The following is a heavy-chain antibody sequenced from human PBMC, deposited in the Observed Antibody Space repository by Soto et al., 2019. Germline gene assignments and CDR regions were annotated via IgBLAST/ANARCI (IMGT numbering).Heavy chain of an antibody. D-gene: IGHD5-12*01. CDR3: AREVYDENALGPNAFDI. V-gene: IGHV3-7*01. CDR1: GFTFSSYW. Sequence: GGSLRLSCAASGFTFSSYWMSWVRQAPGKGLEWVANIKQDGSEKYYVDSVKGRFTISRDNAKNSLYLQMNSLRAEDTAVYYCAREVYDENALGPNAFDIWGQGTMVTVSS. J-gene: IGHJ3*02. CDR2: IKQDGSEK.